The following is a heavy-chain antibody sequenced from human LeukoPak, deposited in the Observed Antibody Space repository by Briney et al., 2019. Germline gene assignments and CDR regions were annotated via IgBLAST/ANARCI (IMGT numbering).Heavy chain of an antibody. J-gene: IGHJ3*02. CDR2: IKHSGGT. V-gene: IGHV4-34*01. CDR3: AREYSTSSTAFDI. Sequence: SETLTLTCAVYGGSLSGYYWSWIRQPPGKGLEWIGEIKHSGGTNYNPSLKSRATISIDTSKNWFSLKLTSVTAADTAVYYCAREYSTSSTAFDIWGQGTMVTVSS. D-gene: IGHD6-6*01. CDR1: GGSLSGYY.